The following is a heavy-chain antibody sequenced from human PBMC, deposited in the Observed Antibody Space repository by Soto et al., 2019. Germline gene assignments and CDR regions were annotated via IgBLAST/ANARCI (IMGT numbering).Heavy chain of an antibody. J-gene: IGHJ4*02. D-gene: IGHD1-26*01. V-gene: IGHV4-59*01. CDR1: GVSITTYY. CDR2: IYYSGSS. CDR3: VRAGVWWGTRLDY. Sequence: PSETLSLTCTVSGVSITTYYRNWIRQPPGKGLEWIGNIYYSGSSKYNPSLKSRVTISLDTSKNQFSLNLNSVTAADTAVYYCVRAGVWWGTRLDYWGQGILVTVSS.